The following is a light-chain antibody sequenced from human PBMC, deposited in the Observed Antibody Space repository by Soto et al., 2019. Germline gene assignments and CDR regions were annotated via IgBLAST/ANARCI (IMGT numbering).Light chain of an antibody. Sequence: DIQMTQSPSSLSASVGDRVTITCEASQDISNYLNWYQQKPGKAPKLLIYDASNLETGVPSRFRGSGSGTDFTLTISSLQPEDFATYYCQQLNSYPLTFGGGTKVDIK. CDR3: QQLNSYPLT. CDR2: DAS. V-gene: IGKV1-33*01. J-gene: IGKJ4*01. CDR1: QDISNY.